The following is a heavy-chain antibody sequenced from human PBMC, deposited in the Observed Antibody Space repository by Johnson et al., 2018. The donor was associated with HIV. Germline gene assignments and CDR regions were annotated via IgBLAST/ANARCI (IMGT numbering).Heavy chain of an antibody. V-gene: IGHV3-30-3*01. Sequence: QVQLVESGGGLVQPGGSLRLSCAASGFTFSSYAMHWVRQAPGKGLEWVAVISYDGSNKYYADSVKGRFTIPRDNSKNTLYLQMNSLRAEDTAVYYCAKVRASGSYLWGRRGAFDIWDQGTMVTVSS. J-gene: IGHJ3*02. CDR3: AKVRASGSYLWGRRGAFDI. CDR1: GFTFSSYA. D-gene: IGHD1-26*01. CDR2: ISYDGSNK.